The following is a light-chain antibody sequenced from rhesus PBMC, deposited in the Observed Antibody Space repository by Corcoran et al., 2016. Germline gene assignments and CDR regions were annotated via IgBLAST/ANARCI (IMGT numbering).Light chain of an antibody. Sequence: SSGLTQEPALSVALGHTVRMTCQGDSLKTYYASWYQQKPGQVPVLVIYGNTNRPSGIPGRFSGSWSGNTGSLTITGAQVEDEADYYCGSWDSSGNHPEYIFGAGTRLTVL. CDR1: SLKTYY. CDR3: GSWDSSGNHPEYI. CDR2: GNT. J-gene: IGLJ1*01. V-gene: IGLV3S11*01.